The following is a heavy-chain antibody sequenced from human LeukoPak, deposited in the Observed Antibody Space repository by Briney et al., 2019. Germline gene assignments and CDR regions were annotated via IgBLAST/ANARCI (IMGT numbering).Heavy chain of an antibody. Sequence: PSETLSLTCTVSGYSISSGYYWGWIRQSPGKGLEWIGSIYHSGSTYYNPSLKSRVTISVDTSKNQFSLKLSSVTAADTAVYYCARVAAGGIHWYFDLWGRGTLVTVSS. D-gene: IGHD1-26*01. CDR1: GYSISSGYY. CDR3: ARVAAGGIHWYFDL. V-gene: IGHV4-38-2*02. CDR2: IYHSGST. J-gene: IGHJ2*01.